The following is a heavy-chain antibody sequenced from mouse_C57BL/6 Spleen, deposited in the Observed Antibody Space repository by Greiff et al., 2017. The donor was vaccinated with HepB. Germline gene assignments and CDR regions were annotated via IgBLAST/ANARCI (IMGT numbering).Heavy chain of an antibody. Sequence: QVQLQQPGAELVMPGASVKLSCKASGYTFTSYWMHWVKQRPGQGLEWIGEIDPSDSYTNYNQKFKGKSTLTADKSSSTAYMQLSSLTSEDSAVYYGARYYGSSPDAMDYWGQGTSLTVSS. J-gene: IGHJ4*01. V-gene: IGHV1-69*01. CDR1: GYTFTSYW. D-gene: IGHD1-1*01. CDR3: ARYYGSSPDAMDY. CDR2: IDPSDSYT.